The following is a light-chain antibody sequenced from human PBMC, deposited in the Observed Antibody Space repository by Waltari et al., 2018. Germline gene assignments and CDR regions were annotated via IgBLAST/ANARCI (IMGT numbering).Light chain of an antibody. CDR1: RYIRNY. V-gene: IGKV1-9*01. CDR3: QQPPGT. J-gene: IGKJ4*01. Sequence: DIQLTQYQSFLSASVGDRVTFTCRASRYIRNYFAWYQQKSGKAPKLLIFSASTLQSGVPSRFSGSGSGTEFTLTISSLQPEDLATYYCQQPPGTFGGGTKVEIK. CDR2: SAS.